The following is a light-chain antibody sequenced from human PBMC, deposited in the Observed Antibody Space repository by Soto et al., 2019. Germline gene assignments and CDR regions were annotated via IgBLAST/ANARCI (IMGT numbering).Light chain of an antibody. V-gene: IGKV3-20*01. J-gene: IGKJ1*01. Sequence: EIVLTQSPGTLSLSPGERATLSCRASQSVSNYLAWYQRKPGQAPRLLIYGASSRATGIPDRFSGSGSGTDFTLTISRLEPEDFAVXYCHQYGGSPQTFGQGTKVDI. CDR2: GAS. CDR3: HQYGGSPQT. CDR1: QSVSNY.